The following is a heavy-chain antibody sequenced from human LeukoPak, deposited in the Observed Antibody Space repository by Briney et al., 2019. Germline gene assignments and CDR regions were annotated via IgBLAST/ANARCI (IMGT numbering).Heavy chain of an antibody. CDR2: IYYSGST. D-gene: IGHD1-26*01. CDR1: GGSISSYY. Sequence: SETLSLTCTVSGGSISSYYWSWIRQPPGKGLEWIGYIYYSGSTNYNPPLKSRVTISVDTSKNQFSLKLSSVTGADTAVYYCARDPRGSQSHWYFDLWGRGTLVTVSS. V-gene: IGHV4-59*01. J-gene: IGHJ2*01. CDR3: ARDPRGSQSHWYFDL.